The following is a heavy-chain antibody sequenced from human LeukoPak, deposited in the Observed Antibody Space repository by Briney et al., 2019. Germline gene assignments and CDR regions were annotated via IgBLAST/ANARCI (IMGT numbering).Heavy chain of an antibody. V-gene: IGHV3-48*03. CDR1: GFTFSSYE. Sequence: GGSLRLSCAASGFTFSSYEMNWVRQAPGKGLEWVSYISSSGSTIYYADSVKGRFTISRDNAKNSLYLQMNSLRAEDTALYYCAKVTAILTGYYKDDAFDIWGQGTMVTVSS. CDR3: AKVTAILTGYYKDDAFDI. J-gene: IGHJ3*02. CDR2: ISSSGSTI. D-gene: IGHD3-9*01.